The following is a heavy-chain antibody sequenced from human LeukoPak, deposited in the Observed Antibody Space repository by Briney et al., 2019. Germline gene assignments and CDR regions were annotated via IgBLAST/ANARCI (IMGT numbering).Heavy chain of an antibody. D-gene: IGHD3-10*01. J-gene: IGHJ4*02. CDR1: GFSFSDNY. V-gene: IGHV3-11*05. CDR3: AKDSPGPLGVDY. CDR2: ISNSGSYT. Sequence: GGSLRLSCAASGFSFSDNYMSWIRQAPGKGLEWVSYISNSGSYTNYPDSVKGRFTISRDNAKNSLYLQMNSLRDEDTAVYYCAKDSPGPLGVDYWGQGTLVTVSS.